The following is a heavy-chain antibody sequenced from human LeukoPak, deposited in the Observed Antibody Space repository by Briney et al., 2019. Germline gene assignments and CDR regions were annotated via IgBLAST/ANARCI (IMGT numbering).Heavy chain of an antibody. CDR3: ARQYYDILTAYYDAGSWFDP. CDR2: IYYSGST. D-gene: IGHD3-9*01. J-gene: IGHJ5*02. V-gene: IGHV4-31*03. Sequence: SETLSLTCTVTGGSISSDNSYWSWIRHHPGKGLEWIGHIYYSGSTYYSPSLKSRVTISIDTSKNQFSLKLRSVTAADTAVYFCARQYYDILTAYYDAGSWFDPWGQGTLVTVSS. CDR1: GGSISSDNSY.